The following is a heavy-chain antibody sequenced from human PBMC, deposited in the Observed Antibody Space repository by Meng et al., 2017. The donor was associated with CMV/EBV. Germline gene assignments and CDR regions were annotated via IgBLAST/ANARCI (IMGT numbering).Heavy chain of an antibody. CDR2: IYYSGST. D-gene: IGHD4-23*01. CDR1: GGSISSSSYY. CDR3: ARGRLGYGGNSEDWFDP. Sequence: SETLSLTCTVSGGSISSSSYYWGWIRQPSGKGLEWIGSIYYSGSTYYNPSLKSRVTISVDTSKNQFSLKLSSVTAADTAVYYCARGRLGYGGNSEDWFDPWGQGTLVTVSS. V-gene: IGHV4-39*01. J-gene: IGHJ5*02.